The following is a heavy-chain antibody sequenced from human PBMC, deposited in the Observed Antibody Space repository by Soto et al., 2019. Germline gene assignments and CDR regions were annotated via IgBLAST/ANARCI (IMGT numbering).Heavy chain of an antibody. CDR1: GYTFTSYY. Sequence: ASVKVSCKASGYTFTSYYMHWVRQAPGQGLEWMGIINPSGGSTSYAQKFQGRVTMTRDTSTSTVYMELSSLRSDDTAVYYCARDDYDFWVYYYGMDVWGQGTTVTVSS. D-gene: IGHD3-3*01. J-gene: IGHJ6*02. V-gene: IGHV1-46*01. CDR3: ARDDYDFWVYYYGMDV. CDR2: INPSGGST.